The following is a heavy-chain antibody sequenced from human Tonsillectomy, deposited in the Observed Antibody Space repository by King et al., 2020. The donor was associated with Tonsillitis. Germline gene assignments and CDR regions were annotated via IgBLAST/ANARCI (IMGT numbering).Heavy chain of an antibody. Sequence: VQLVESGAEVKKPGASVKVSCKASGYTFTSYDINWVRQATGQGLEWMGWMNPNSGNTGYAQKFQGRVTMTRNTSISTAYMELSSLRSEDTAVYYCARPYFDFWSGFYRGAFDIWGQGTMVTVSS. D-gene: IGHD3-3*01. CDR1: GYTFTSYD. CDR2: MNPNSGNT. CDR3: ARPYFDFWSGFYRGAFDI. J-gene: IGHJ3*02. V-gene: IGHV1-8*01.